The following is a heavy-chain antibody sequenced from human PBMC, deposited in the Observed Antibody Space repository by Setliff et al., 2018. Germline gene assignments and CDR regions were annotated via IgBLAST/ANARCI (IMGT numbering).Heavy chain of an antibody. V-gene: IGHV1-18*01. CDR3: ARDRRYDSSLDYYYYGMDV. CDR2: ISIDDDKT. Sequence: ASVKVSCKASGYTFISYDISWVRQAPGQGLEWMGWISIDDDKTKYAQKFQGRVTMTTDTSTGTAYMELRSLRSDDTAVYYCARDRRYDSSLDYYYYGMDVWGQGTTVTVSS. D-gene: IGHD6-13*01. CDR1: GYTFISYD. J-gene: IGHJ6*02.